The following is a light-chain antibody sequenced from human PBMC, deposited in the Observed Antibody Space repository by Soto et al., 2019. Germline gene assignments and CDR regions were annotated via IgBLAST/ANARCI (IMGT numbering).Light chain of an antibody. V-gene: IGLV2-23*01. Sequence: SAVTQPASVSGSIGQAVTISCTGTSSDVGSYNLVSWYQQHPGKAPKLMIYEGSKRPSGVSNRFSGSKSGNTASLTISGLQAEDESDYYCCSYAGSSTYVFGTGTKVTVL. CDR2: EGS. CDR1: SSDVGSYNL. J-gene: IGLJ1*01. CDR3: CSYAGSSTYV.